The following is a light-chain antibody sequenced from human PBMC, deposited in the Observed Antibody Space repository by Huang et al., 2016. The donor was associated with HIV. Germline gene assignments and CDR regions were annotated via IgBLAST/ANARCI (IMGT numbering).Light chain of an antibody. V-gene: IGKV1-NL1*01. CDR3: QQYWSTPPAT. CDR1: QGISNS. Sequence: DIQMTQSPSSLPVSVGDRVTITCRASQGISNSLAWYQQKPGKAPKLLLYAASKLESGGPSRFSGSASGTEYTLTISSLQPEDFATYYCQQYWSTPPATFGQGTKVEIK. J-gene: IGKJ1*01. CDR2: AAS.